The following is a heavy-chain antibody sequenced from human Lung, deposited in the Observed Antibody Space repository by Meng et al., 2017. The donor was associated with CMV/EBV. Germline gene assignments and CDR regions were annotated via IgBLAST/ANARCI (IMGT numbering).Heavy chain of an antibody. CDR1: GYIFAGSY. V-gene: IGHV1-2*02. CDR2: LKPNSGGT. Sequence: SVXVSXXAAGYIFAGSYMHWVRQAAGQGLVGRGCLKPNSGGTNYSERFQDRDTMTREKSVSTANMELSMLRSVDTAVYYCAGADYDNVIDQYVDVAYWGQGTXVTVSS. J-gene: IGHJ4*02. D-gene: IGHD3-16*01. CDR3: AGADYDNVIDQYVDVAY.